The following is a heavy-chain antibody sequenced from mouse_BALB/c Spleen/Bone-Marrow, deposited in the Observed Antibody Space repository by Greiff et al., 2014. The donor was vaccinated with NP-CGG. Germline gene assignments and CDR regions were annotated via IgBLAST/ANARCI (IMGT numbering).Heavy chain of an antibody. CDR1: GFPLTNYG. CDR2: IWGGGST. CDR3: ARDRYYDYYFDY. Sequence: VQLKESGPGLVAPSQSLSITCTVSGFPLTNYGVHWVRQPPGKGLEWLGVIWGGGSTNYNSALMSRLSITKDNSKSQVFLKMNSLQTDNTAMYYCARDRYYDYYFDYWGQGTTLTVSS. J-gene: IGHJ2*01. V-gene: IGHV2-9*02. D-gene: IGHD2-4*01.